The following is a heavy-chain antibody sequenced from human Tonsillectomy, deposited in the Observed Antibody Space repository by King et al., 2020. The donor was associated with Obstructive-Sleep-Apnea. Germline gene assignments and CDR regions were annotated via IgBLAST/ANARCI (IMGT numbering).Heavy chain of an antibody. CDR1: GFTFSSYS. Sequence: VQLVESGGGLVQPGGALRLSCAASGFTFSSYSMNWVRQAPGKGLEWVSYISSSSSTIYYADSVKGRFTISRDNAKNSLYLQLNSLRAEDTAVYYCARVRSSSWGRGGMDVWGQGTTVTVSS. J-gene: IGHJ6*02. V-gene: IGHV3-48*04. CDR3: ARVRSSSWGRGGMDV. D-gene: IGHD6-13*01. CDR2: ISSSSSTI.